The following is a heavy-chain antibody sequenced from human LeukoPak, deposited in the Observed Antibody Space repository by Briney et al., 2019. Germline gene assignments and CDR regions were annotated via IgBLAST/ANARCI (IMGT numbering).Heavy chain of an antibody. D-gene: IGHD5-12*01. CDR2: IYYSGST. CDR1: GGSISSGDYY. V-gene: IGHV4-30-4*08. Sequence: SQTLSLTCTVSGGSISSGDYYWSWIRQPPGKGLEWIGYIYYSGSTYYNPSLKSRVTISVDTSKNQFSLKLSSVTAADTAVYYCASQSLGYSGYDPYFDYWGQGTLVTVSS. CDR3: ASQSLGYSGYDPYFDY. J-gene: IGHJ4*02.